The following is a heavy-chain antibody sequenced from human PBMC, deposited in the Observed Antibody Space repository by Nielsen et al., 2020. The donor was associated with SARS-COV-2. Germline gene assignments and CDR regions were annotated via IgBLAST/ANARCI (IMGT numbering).Heavy chain of an antibody. J-gene: IGHJ4*02. D-gene: IGHD2-15*01. CDR3: TRGFYSQSDC. V-gene: IGHV3-21*01. CDR1: GFTFSAYA. Sequence: GGSLRLSCAASGFTFSAYAMNWVRQAPGKGLEWVASISGDSNYIFYSELVKGRFTMSRDNGKNSLYLQMNTLRSEDTALYYCTRGFYSQSDCWGQGTLVTVSS. CDR2: ISGDSNYI.